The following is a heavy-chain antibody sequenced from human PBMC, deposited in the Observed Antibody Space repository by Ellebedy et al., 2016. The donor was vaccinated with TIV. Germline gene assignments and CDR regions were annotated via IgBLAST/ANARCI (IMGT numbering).Heavy chain of an antibody. V-gene: IGHV4-4*02. CDR3: ARREIVVVTAVNAYAD. Sequence: SETLSLTCAVSGGSLNSNTWWSWVRPPPGKGLEWIGEIHHSGGTNYNPSLKSRVAISLDKSKNQFSLNLSSVTAADTAVYYCARREIVVVTAVNAYADWGQGTLVTVSS. CDR1: GGSLNSNTW. CDR2: IHHSGGT. D-gene: IGHD2-21*02. J-gene: IGHJ4*02.